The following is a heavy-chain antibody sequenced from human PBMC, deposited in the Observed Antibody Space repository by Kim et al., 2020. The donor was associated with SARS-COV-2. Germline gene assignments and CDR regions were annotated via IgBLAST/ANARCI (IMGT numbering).Heavy chain of an antibody. CDR3: AREGNDWSGYQFYN. CDR2: ISFSGTI. J-gene: IGHJ4*02. CDR1: GFTFSDYS. V-gene: IGHV3-48*02. D-gene: IGHD3-3*01. Sequence: GGSLRLSCEGSGFTFSDYSFHWIRQAPGKGLEWVSYISFSGTIYYTDSVKGRFTISRDNANNSLYLRMRDLRDDDTAIYYCAREGNDWSGYQFYNWGQGTQVTVSS.